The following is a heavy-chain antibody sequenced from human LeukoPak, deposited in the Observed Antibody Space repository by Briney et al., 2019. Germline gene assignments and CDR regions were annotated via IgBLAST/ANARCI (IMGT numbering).Heavy chain of an antibody. CDR2: INPHGSEK. V-gene: IGHV3-7*03. D-gene: IGHD6-19*01. J-gene: IGHJ3*02. CDR1: GFTFDRSW. Sequence: GGSLRLSCAASGFTFDRSWMNWVRQPPGRGLEWVANINPHGSEKRYVDSVKGRFTTSRDNAKNSLYLQMNSLRAEDMALYYCAKASSRSFSSGYYGNAFDIWGQGTMVTVSS. CDR3: AKASSRSFSSGYYGNAFDI.